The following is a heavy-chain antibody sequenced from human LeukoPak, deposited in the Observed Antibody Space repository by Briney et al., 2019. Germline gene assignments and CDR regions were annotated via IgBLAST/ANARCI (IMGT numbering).Heavy chain of an antibody. CDR2: INHSGST. D-gene: IGHD3-9*01. V-gene: IGHV4-34*01. CDR3: ASPRGQILTTYGNYFNY. CDR1: GGSFSGYY. J-gene: IGHJ4*02. Sequence: NPSETLSLTCAVYGGSFSGYYWSWIRQPPGKGLEWIGEINHSGSTNYNPSLKSRVTISVDTSKNQFSLKLSSVTAADPAVYYFASPRGQILTTYGNYFNYWGKGTLVTVS.